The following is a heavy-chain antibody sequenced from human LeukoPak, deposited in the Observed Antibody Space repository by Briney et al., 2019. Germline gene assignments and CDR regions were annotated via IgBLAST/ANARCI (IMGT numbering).Heavy chain of an antibody. J-gene: IGHJ4*02. CDR2: IIPIFGTA. Sequence: SVKVSCKASGGTFSSYAISWVRQAPGQGLEWMGGIIPIFGTANYAQKFQGRVTITADESTSTAYMELSSLRSEDTAVYYCARRGWKAGTFHLDYWGQGTLVTVSS. CDR3: ARRGWKAGTFHLDY. D-gene: IGHD6-19*01. V-gene: IGHV1-69*13. CDR1: GGTFSSYA.